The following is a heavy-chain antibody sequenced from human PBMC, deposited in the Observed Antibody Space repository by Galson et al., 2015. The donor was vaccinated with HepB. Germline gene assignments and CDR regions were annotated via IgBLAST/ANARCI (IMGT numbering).Heavy chain of an antibody. CDR1: GFTFGDYA. Sequence: SLRLSCAASGFTFGDYAMSWVRQAPGKGLEWVGFIRSKAYGGTTEYAASVKGRFTISRDDSKSIAYLQMNSLKTEDTAVYYCTRGSPPKWRWWTGDYWGQGTLVTVSS. CDR3: TRGSPPKWRWWTGDY. CDR2: IRSKAYGGTT. V-gene: IGHV3-49*04. D-gene: IGHD2-8*02. J-gene: IGHJ4*02.